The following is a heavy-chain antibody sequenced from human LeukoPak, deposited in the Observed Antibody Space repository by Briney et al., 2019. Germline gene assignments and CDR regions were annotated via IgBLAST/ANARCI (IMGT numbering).Heavy chain of an antibody. Sequence: GRSLRLSCAASGFTFSSYAMHWVRQAPGKGLEWVAVISYDGSNKYYADSVKGRFTISRDNSKNTLYLQMNSLRAEDTAVNYCARDLLPLYYYGMDVWGQGTTVTVSS. CDR1: GFTFSSYA. CDR2: ISYDGSNK. CDR3: ARDLLPLYYYGMDV. D-gene: IGHD2-15*01. J-gene: IGHJ6*02. V-gene: IGHV3-30*04.